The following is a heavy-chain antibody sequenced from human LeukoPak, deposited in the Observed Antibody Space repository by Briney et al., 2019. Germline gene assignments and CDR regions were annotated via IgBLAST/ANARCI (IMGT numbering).Heavy chain of an antibody. J-gene: IGHJ4*02. CDR1: GYTFSGYY. V-gene: IGHV1-2*02. CDR2: INPSNGDT. CDR3: ARVGSSGWYVHPTPDY. D-gene: IGHD6-19*01. Sequence: ASVKVSCKASGYTFSGYYIHWVRQAPGQGLEWMAWINPSNGDTNYAQKFQGRVTMTRDTSISTAYLELTRLISDDTAVYYCARVGSSGWYVHPTPDYWGQGTLVTVSS.